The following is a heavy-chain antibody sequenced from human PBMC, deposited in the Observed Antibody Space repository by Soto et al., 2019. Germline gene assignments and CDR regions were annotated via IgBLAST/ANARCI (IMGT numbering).Heavy chain of an antibody. CDR2: INAYNGNT. D-gene: IGHD3-16*01. Sequence: ASVKISCTASGYSFTSYGIGWARQAPGQGLEWMGWINAYNGNTNYAQNLQGRLTLTTDTSTTTAYMELRSLRSNDTAIYYCAMVDVYVTPSPQDVWGQGTTVTVSS. CDR3: AMVDVYVTPSPQDV. J-gene: IGHJ6*02. CDR1: GYSFTSYG. V-gene: IGHV1-18*01.